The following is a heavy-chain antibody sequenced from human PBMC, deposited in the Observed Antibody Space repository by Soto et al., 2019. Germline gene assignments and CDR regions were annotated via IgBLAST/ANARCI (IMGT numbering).Heavy chain of an antibody. V-gene: IGHV4-59*08. CDR3: ARGGALAYCGGDCPPFDY. CDR1: GGSISSYY. D-gene: IGHD2-21*02. J-gene: IGHJ4*02. Sequence: QVQLQESGPGLVKPSETLSLTCTVSGGSISSYYWSWIRQPPGKGLEWIGYIYYSGSTNYNPSLKIRVTISVDTSKNQFSLKLSSVTAADTAVYYCARGGALAYCGGDCPPFDYWGQGTLVTVSS. CDR2: IYYSGST.